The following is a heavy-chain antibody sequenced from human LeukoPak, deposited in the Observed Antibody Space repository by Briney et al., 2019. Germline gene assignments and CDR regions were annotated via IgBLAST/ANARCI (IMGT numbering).Heavy chain of an antibody. CDR2: ISWNSGST. CDR3: AKETIDSYGSYSMDV. J-gene: IGHJ6*02. Sequence: PGRSLRLSCEASGFTFDDYAMHWVRQAPGKGLEWVSGISWNSGSTGYADSVKGRFTISRDSAKNSLYLQMNSLRAEDTALYYCAKETIDSYGSYSMDVWGQGTTVTVSS. D-gene: IGHD5-18*01. V-gene: IGHV3-9*01. CDR1: GFTFDDYA.